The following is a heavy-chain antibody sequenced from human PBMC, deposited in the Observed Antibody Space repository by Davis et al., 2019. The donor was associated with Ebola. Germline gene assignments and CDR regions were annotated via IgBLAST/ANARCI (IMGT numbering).Heavy chain of an antibody. J-gene: IGHJ6*02. CDR3: ARGGTAGKGWYYYYGMDV. CDR1: GYTFTSYG. V-gene: IGHV1-18*01. Sequence: ASVKVSCKASGYTFTSYGISWVRQAPGQGLEWMGWISAYNGNTNYAQKLQGRVTMATDTSTSTAYMELRSLRSDDTAVYYCARGGTAGKGWYYYYGMDVWGQGTTVTVSS. CDR2: ISAYNGNT. D-gene: IGHD6-13*01.